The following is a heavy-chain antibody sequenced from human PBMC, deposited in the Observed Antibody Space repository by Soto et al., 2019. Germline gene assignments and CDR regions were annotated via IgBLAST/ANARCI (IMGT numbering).Heavy chain of an antibody. CDR3: ARSHRKTNWFDP. CDR1: GFTFSSYG. J-gene: IGHJ5*02. V-gene: IGHV3-33*01. CDR2: IWYDGSNK. Sequence: QVQLVESGGGVVQPGRSLRLSCAASGFTFSSYGMHWVRQAPGKGLEWVAVIWYDGSNKYYADSVKGRFTISRDNSKNTLYLQMNSLRAEDTAVYSCARSHRKTNWFDPWGQGTLVTVSS.